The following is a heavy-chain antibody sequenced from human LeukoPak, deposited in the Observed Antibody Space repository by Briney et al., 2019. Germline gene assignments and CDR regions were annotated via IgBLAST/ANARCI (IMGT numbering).Heavy chain of an antibody. CDR2: IKQDGSEK. CDR1: GFTFSSYG. Sequence: PGGTLRLSCAASGFTFSSYGMSWVRQAPGKGLEWVANIKQDGSEKYYVDSVKGRFTISRDNAKNSLYLQMNSLTADDTALYYCARLTGPQWLLLPFWFDSWGQGTLVTVSS. D-gene: IGHD3-22*01. J-gene: IGHJ5*01. V-gene: IGHV3-7*01. CDR3: ARLTGPQWLLLPFWFDS.